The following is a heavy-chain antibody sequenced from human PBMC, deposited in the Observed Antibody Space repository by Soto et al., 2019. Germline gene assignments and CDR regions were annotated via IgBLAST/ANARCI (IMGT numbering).Heavy chain of an antibody. Sequence: SETLSLTCTVSGGSISSSSYYWGWIRQPPGKGLEWIGSIYYSGSTYYNPSLKSRVTISVDTSKNQFSLKLSSVTAADTPVYYCATNYAYYYYYGMDVWGQGTTVTVSS. CDR1: GGSISSSSYY. J-gene: IGHJ6*02. V-gene: IGHV4-39*01. CDR2: IYYSGST. CDR3: ATNYAYYYYYGMDV. D-gene: IGHD4-4*01.